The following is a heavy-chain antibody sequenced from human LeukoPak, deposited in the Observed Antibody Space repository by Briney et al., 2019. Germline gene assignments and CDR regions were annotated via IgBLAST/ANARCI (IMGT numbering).Heavy chain of an antibody. CDR2: ISAYNGNT. J-gene: IGHJ5*02. CDR3: ARARYYDSTKGFDP. CDR1: GYTFTSYG. V-gene: IGHV1-18*01. Sequence: ASVKVSCKASGYTFTSYGISWVRQTPGQGLEWMGWISAYNGNTNYAQKLQGRVTMTTDTSTSTAYMELRSLRSDDTAVYYCARARYYDSTKGFDPWGQGTLVTVSS. D-gene: IGHD3-22*01.